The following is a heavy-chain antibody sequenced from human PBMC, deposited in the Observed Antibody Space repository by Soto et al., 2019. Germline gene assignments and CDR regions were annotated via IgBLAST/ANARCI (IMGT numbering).Heavy chain of an antibody. CDR3: ARGQRRILTGYSLLSGNWFDP. CDR1: GGSSSGYY. D-gene: IGHD3-9*01. V-gene: IGHV4-34*01. Sequence: PSETLSLTCAVYGGSSSGYYWSWIRQPPGKGLEWFGEINHSGSTNYNPSLKSRVTISVDTSKNQFSLKLSSVTAADTAVYYCARGQRRILTGYSLLSGNWFDPWGQGTLVTVSS. J-gene: IGHJ5*02. CDR2: INHSGST.